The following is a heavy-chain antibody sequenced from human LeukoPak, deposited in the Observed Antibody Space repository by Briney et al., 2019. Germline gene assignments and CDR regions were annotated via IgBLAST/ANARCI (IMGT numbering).Heavy chain of an antibody. Sequence: GGSLRLSCAASGFTFSSYAMSGVRQAPGKGLEWVSAISGSGGSTYYADSVKGRFTISRDNSKNTLYLQMNSLRAEDTAVYYCARSYDSSGYYYYYWGLGTLVTVSS. CDR2: ISGSGGST. CDR3: ARSYDSSGYYYYY. V-gene: IGHV3-23*01. CDR1: GFTFSSYA. D-gene: IGHD3-22*01. J-gene: IGHJ4*02.